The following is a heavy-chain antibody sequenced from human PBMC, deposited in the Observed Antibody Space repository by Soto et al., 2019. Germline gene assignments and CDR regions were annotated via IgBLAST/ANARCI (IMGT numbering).Heavy chain of an antibody. CDR3: ARGNWNYYYGFDV. V-gene: IGHV3-7*01. J-gene: IGHJ6*02. D-gene: IGHD1-20*01. CDR2: IKPDGSEQ. Sequence: PGVSLRLPCAAAEFTFDEYCMSWVRQAPGKGPEWVANIKPDGSEQYYVDSVKGRFTISRDNANNSLYLQMNSLRAEDTAVYFCARGNWNYYYGFDVWGQGTTVTVSS. CDR1: EFTFDEYC.